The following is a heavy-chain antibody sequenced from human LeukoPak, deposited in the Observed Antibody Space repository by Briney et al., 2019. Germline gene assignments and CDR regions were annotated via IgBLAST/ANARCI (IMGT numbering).Heavy chain of an antibody. CDR3: AEDGDVIAAQGWFDP. D-gene: IGHD6-13*01. Sequence: GGSLRLSCAASGFTFSSYAMSWVRQAPGKGLEWVSAISGSGGSTYYADSVKGRFTISRDNSKNTLYLQMNSLRAEDTAVYYCAEDGDVIAAQGWFDPWGQGTLVTVSS. J-gene: IGHJ5*02. CDR2: ISGSGGST. V-gene: IGHV3-23*01. CDR1: GFTFSSYA.